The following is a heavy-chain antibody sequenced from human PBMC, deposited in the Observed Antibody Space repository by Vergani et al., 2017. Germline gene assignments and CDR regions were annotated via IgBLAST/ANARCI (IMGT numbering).Heavy chain of an antibody. V-gene: IGHV3-7*01. CDR3: AGGNSLGGY. J-gene: IGHJ4*02. CDR1: GFIFSSYW. D-gene: IGHD1-26*01. CDR2: IKEDGSEK. Sequence: EVQLVESGGGLVQPGGSLRLSCAASGFIFSSYWMHWVRQAPGKGLEWVADIKEDGSEKQYVDSVKGRFTISRDNAKKSLYLQMNSLRGEDTAVYYCAGGNSLGGYWGQGTLVTVSS.